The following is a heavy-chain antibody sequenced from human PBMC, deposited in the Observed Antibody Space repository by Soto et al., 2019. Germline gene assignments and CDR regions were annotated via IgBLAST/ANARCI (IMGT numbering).Heavy chain of an antibody. V-gene: IGHV1-2*02. CDR1: GYTFTGYY. D-gene: IGHD1-26*01. CDR2: INPNSGDT. J-gene: IGHJ3*02. CDR3: VREWAPSGSYSDALDI. Sequence: ASVKVSCKASGYTFTGYYMHWVRQAPGQGLEWMGWINPNSGDTNYAQKFQGRVAMTRDTSISTAYMELSRLRSDDTAVYYCVREWAPSGSYSDALDIWGQGTMVTVS.